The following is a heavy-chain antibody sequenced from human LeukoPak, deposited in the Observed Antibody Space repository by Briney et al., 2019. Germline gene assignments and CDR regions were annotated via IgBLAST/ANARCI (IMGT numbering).Heavy chain of an antibody. Sequence: EASVKVSCKTSGFTFTSYGISWVRQAPGQGREWVGWISGYNGNTNYAQKFRGRLTMTIDTSTTAAYMELRSLRSADTAVYYCAKDRSRSAREDWGQGTLVTVSS. J-gene: IGHJ4*02. D-gene: IGHD3-10*01. V-gene: IGHV1-18*01. CDR2: ISGYNGNT. CDR1: GFTFTSYG. CDR3: AKDRSRSARED.